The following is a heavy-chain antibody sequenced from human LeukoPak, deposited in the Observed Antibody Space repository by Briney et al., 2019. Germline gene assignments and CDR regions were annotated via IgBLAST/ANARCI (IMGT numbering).Heavy chain of an antibody. CDR2: ISSSGTTI. J-gene: IGHJ6*03. D-gene: IGHD3-10*01. CDR3: AKGSGSYSRYYYYYMDV. V-gene: IGHV3-48*03. CDR1: GFTFSSFG. Sequence: GGSLRLSCAASGFTFSSFGMNWVRQAPGKGLEWVSHISSSGTTIYDADSVKGRFTISRDNAKNSLYLQMNSLRAEDTAVYYCAKGSGSYSRYYYYYMDVWGKGTTVTVSS.